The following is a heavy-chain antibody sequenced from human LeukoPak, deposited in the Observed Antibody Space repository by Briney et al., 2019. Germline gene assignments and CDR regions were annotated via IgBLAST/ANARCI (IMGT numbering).Heavy chain of an antibody. D-gene: IGHD3-22*01. CDR1: GFTFTSYG. J-gene: IGHJ4*02. CDR2: IWYDGSNK. V-gene: IGHV3-33*01. Sequence: PGGSLRLSCAASGFTFTSYGMHWVRQAPDKGLDCVAVIWYDGSNKYYADSVKGRFTISRDNSKNTLYLKMNSLRAEDTGVYYCARVSFYDSSGYYPPDYWGQGTLVTVSS. CDR3: ARVSFYDSSGYYPPDY.